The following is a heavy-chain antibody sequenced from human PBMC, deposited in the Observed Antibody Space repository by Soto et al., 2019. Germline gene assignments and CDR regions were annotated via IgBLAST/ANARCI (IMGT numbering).Heavy chain of an antibody. J-gene: IGHJ4*02. CDR2: ISGSGGST. V-gene: IGHV3-23*01. D-gene: IGHD1-20*01. Sequence: GGSLRLSCAASGFTFSSYAMSWVRQAPGKGLEWVSAISGSGGSTYYADSVKGRFTISRDNSKNTLYLQMNSLRAEDTAVYYCAKDSANYNWNDAGSFADWGQGTLVTVSS. CDR1: GFTFSSYA. CDR3: AKDSANYNWNDAGSFAD.